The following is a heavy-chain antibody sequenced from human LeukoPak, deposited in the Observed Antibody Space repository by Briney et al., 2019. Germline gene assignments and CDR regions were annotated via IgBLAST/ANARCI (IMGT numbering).Heavy chain of an antibody. Sequence: GESLKISCKGSGYSFTNYWIGWVRQLPGKGLEWMGIIYPGDSDTRYSPSFQGQVTISADKSITTAYLQWSSLKASDTAMYYCARRIAVAGRYYFDYWGQGTLVTVSS. CDR2: IYPGDSDT. D-gene: IGHD6-19*01. V-gene: IGHV5-51*01. CDR1: GYSFTNYW. CDR3: ARRIAVAGRYYFDY. J-gene: IGHJ4*02.